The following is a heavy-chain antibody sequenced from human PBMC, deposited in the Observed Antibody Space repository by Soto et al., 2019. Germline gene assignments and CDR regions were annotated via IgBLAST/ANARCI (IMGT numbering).Heavy chain of an antibody. D-gene: IGHD3-10*01. CDR3: ARLYGSGIRDV. CDR1: GGSISSSTYY. V-gene: IGHV4-39*01. CDR2: IYYSGST. Sequence: SETRSLTCTVSGGSISSSTYYWGWIRQPPGKGLEWIGSIYYSGSTYYNPSLKSRVTISVDTSKNQFSLKLSSVTAADTAVYYCARLYGSGIRDVWGQGTTVT. J-gene: IGHJ6*02.